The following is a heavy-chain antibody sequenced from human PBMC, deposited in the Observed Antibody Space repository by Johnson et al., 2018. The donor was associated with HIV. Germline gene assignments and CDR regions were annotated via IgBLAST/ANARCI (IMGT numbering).Heavy chain of an antibody. J-gene: IGHJ3*02. D-gene: IGHD6-19*01. Sequence: VHLVESGGGVVQPGRSLRLSCAASGFTFSSYAMYWVRQAPGKGLAWVAAISYDGSNKYYADSVKDRFTISRDNSKNTLCLQMNSLRAEDTAVYYCARAGAVGFDAFDIWGQGTMVTVSS. V-gene: IGHV3-30-3*01. CDR3: ARAGAVGFDAFDI. CDR1: GFTFSSYA. CDR2: ISYDGSNK.